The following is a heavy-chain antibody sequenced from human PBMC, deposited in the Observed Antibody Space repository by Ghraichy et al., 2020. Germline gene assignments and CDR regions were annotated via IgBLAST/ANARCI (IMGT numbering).Heavy chain of an antibody. CDR3: ARRGGTYTWFDP. J-gene: IGHJ5*02. CDR1: GGSISSSSYY. CDR2: LYYSGST. Sequence: SETLSLTCTVSGGSISSSSYYWDWIRQPPGKGLEWIGSLYYSGSTYYNPSLKSRVTISIATSKNQFSLKLSSLTAADTAVYYCARRGGTYTWFDPWGQGTLVTVSS. V-gene: IGHV4-39*01. D-gene: IGHD1-26*01.